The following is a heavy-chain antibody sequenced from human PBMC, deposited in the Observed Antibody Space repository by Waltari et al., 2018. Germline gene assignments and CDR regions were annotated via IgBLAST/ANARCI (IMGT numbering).Heavy chain of an antibody. D-gene: IGHD5-12*01. CDR1: GGSIDTPKHS. CDR3: ATYIGASVGTAAFDV. J-gene: IGHJ3*01. Sequence: QLQLQESGPGPAKPSETLSLTCSVPGGSIDTPKHSSSWIRQPPGQGLEWIGTISYAGTTYTNPSLRSRLTMSRDTSKNQLSLTLGSTTAADTAVYYCATYIGASVGTAAFDVWGQGTMVTVSS. CDR2: ISYAGTT. V-gene: IGHV4-39*01.